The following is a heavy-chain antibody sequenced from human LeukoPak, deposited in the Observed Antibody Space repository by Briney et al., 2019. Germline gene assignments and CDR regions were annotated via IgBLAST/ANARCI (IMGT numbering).Heavy chain of an antibody. D-gene: IGHD6-13*01. V-gene: IGHV3-43*01. CDR3: VKDSLRHSSSWPDY. J-gene: IGHJ4*02. Sequence: GGSLRLSCAASGFSFGDYSMQWVRQAPGMGLEWVSLIGWDGSTYYADSVRGRFTISRDNSKNSLYLQMNGLRIEDTAFYYCVKDSLRHSSSWPDYWGQGTLVTVSS. CDR1: GFSFGDYS. CDR2: IGWDGST.